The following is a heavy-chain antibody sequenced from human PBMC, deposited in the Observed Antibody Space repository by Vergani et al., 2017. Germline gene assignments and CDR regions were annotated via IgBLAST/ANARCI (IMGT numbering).Heavy chain of an antibody. CDR3: ATGYCSSTSCSPYGMDV. Sequence: QVQLVQSGAEVKKPGASVKVSCKASGYTFTGYYMHWVRQAPGQGLEWMGWINPNSGGTNYAQKFQGRVTMTRDTSISTAYMELSRLRSDDTAVYYCATGYCSSTSCSPYGMDVWGQGTTVTVS. CDR1: GYTFTGYY. V-gene: IGHV1-2*02. D-gene: IGHD2-2*01. J-gene: IGHJ6*02. CDR2: INPNSGGT.